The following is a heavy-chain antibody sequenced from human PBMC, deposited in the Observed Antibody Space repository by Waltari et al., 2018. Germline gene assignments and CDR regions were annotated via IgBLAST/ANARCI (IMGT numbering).Heavy chain of an antibody. CDR2: IKSKTDGGTT. Sequence: EVQLVESGGGLVKPGGSLRLSCAASGFTFSNAWMSWVRQSPGKGLEWVGRIKSKTDGGTTDYAAPVKGRFTISRDDSKNTLYLQMNSLKTEDTAVYYCTTDSLRFLEWLLRNYYYYGMDVWGQGTTVTVSS. CDR3: TTDSLRFLEWLLRNYYYYGMDV. D-gene: IGHD3-3*01. CDR1: GFTFSNAW. J-gene: IGHJ6*02. V-gene: IGHV3-15*01.